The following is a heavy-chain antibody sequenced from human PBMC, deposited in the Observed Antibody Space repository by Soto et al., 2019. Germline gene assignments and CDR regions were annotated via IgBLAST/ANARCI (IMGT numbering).Heavy chain of an antibody. V-gene: IGHV1-18*01. J-gene: IGHJ6*02. CDR2: ISAYNGNT. D-gene: IGHD3-22*01. CDR1: GYTFTSYG. Sequence: GASVKVSCKASGYTFTSYGISWVRQAPGQGLEWMGWISAYNGNTNYAQKLQGRVTMTTDTSTSTAYMELRSLRSDDTAVYYCVRDRLYYDSSGYYFIYYYGMDVWGQGTTVTVSS. CDR3: VRDRLYYDSSGYYFIYYYGMDV.